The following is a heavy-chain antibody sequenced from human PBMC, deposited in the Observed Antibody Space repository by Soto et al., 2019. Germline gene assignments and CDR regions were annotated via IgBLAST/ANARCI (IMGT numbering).Heavy chain of an antibody. V-gene: IGHV3-30*03. Sequence: QVQLVESGGGVVQPGRSLRLSCAASGFTFSSYGMHWVRQAPGKGLEWVAVISYDGSNKYYADSVKGRFTISRDNTKNTLYLQMNSLKAEDTAVYYCAYSSRYWAESFQHRGQGTLVTLSS. CDR3: AYSSRYWAESFQH. D-gene: IGHD6-13*01. CDR2: ISYDGSNK. J-gene: IGHJ1*01. CDR1: GFTFSSYG.